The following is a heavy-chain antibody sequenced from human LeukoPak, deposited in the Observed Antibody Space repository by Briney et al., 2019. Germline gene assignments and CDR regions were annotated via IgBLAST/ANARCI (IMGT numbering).Heavy chain of an antibody. Sequence: SETLSLTCTVSGGSISSYYWSWIRQPPGKGLEWIGYIYTSGSTNYNPSLKSRVTISVDTSKNQFSLKLSSVTAADTAVYYCARLNLGGDYYYMDVWGKGTTVTVSS. CDR1: GGSISSYY. V-gene: IGHV4-4*09. CDR3: ARLNLGGDYYYMDV. CDR2: IYTSGST. D-gene: IGHD3-16*01. J-gene: IGHJ6*03.